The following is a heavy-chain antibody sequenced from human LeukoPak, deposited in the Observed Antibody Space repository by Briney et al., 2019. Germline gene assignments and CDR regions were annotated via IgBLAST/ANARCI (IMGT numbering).Heavy chain of an antibody. CDR2: IYYSGST. CDR3: ASLTACSGGSCYPYYYYMDV. Sequence: PSETLSLTCTVSGGSISSYYWSWIRQPPGKGLEWIGYIYYSGSTNYNPSLKSRVTISVDTSKNQFSLKLSSVTAADTAVYYCASLTACSGGSCYPYYYYMDVWGKGTTVTVSS. D-gene: IGHD2-15*01. V-gene: IGHV4-59*01. CDR1: GGSISSYY. J-gene: IGHJ6*03.